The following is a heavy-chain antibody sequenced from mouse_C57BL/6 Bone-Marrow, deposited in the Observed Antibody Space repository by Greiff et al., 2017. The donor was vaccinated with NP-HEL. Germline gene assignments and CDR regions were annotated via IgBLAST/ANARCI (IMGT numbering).Heavy chain of an antibody. CDR2: IDPENGDT. D-gene: IGHD1-1*01. Sequence: VQLQQSGAELVRPGASVKLSCTASGFNIQDDYMHWVKQRPEQGLEWIGWIDPENGDTEYASKFQGKATITADTSSNTAYLQLSSLTSEDTAVYYCTTLYGSSWGYFDVWGTGTTVTVSS. CDR1: GFNIQDDY. J-gene: IGHJ1*03. V-gene: IGHV14-4*01. CDR3: TTLYGSSWGYFDV.